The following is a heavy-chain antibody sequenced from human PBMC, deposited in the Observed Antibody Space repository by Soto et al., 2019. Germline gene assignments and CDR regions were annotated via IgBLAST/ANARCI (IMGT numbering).Heavy chain of an antibody. D-gene: IGHD6-13*01. CDR1: GGSISSYY. CDR2: IYYSGST. Sequence: PSETLSLTCTVSGGSISSYYWSWIRQPPGKGLEWIGYIYYSGSTNYNPSLKSRVTISVDTSKNQFSLKLSSVTAADTAVYYCAREAAAGDIIDYWGQGTLVTVSS. CDR3: AREAAAGDIIDY. J-gene: IGHJ4*02. V-gene: IGHV4-59*01.